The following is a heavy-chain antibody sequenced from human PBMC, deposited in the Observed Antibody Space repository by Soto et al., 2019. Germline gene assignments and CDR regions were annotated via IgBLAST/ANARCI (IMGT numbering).Heavy chain of an antibody. CDR3: AARKFDHYYGSGSYDAFDI. CDR2: IVVGSGNT. J-gene: IGHJ3*02. V-gene: IGHV1-58*02. CDR1: GFTFTSSA. Sequence: SVKVSCKASGFTFTSSAMQWVRQARGQRLEWIGWIVVGSGNTNYAQKFQERVTITRDMSTSTAYMELSSLRSEDTAVYYCAARKFDHYYGSGSYDAFDIWGQGTMVTVSS. D-gene: IGHD3-10*01.